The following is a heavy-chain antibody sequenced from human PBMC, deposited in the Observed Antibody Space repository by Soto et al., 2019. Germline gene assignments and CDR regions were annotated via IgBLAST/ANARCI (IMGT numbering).Heavy chain of an antibody. D-gene: IGHD3-22*01. V-gene: IGHV3-64*01. CDR2: ISSYGGST. CDR1: GFTFSSYA. CDR3: ARDPDSSGYYYFDY. Sequence: EVQLVESGGGLVQPGGSLRLSCAASGFTFSSYAMHWVRQAPGKGLEYVSAISSYGGSTYYANSVKGRFTISRDNSKNTLYLQMGSLRAEDMALYYCARDPDSSGYYYFDYWGQGTLVNVSS. J-gene: IGHJ4*02.